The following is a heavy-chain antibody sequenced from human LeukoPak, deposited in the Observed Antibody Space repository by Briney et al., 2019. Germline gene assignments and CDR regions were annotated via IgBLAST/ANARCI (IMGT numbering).Heavy chain of an antibody. CDR2: IKQDGSEK. D-gene: IGHD1-26*01. CDR1: GFTFSSYW. CDR3: AKERGTYSGSYFYFQH. V-gene: IGHV3-7*01. Sequence: GGSLRLSCAASGFTFSSYWMSWVRQAPGKGLEWVANIKQDGSEKYYVDSVKGRFTISRDNAKNSLYLQMNSLRAEDTAVYYCAKERGTYSGSYFYFQHWGQGTLVTVSS. J-gene: IGHJ1*01.